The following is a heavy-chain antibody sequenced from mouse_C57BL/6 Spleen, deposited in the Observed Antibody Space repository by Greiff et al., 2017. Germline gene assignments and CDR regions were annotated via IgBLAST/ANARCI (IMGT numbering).Heavy chain of an antibody. D-gene: IGHD1-1*01. Sequence: QVQLQQSGPELVKPGASVKISCKASGYAFSSSWMNWVKQRPGKGLEWIGRIYPGDGDTNYNGKFKGKATLTADKSSSTAYMQLSSLTSEDSAVYFCARSNYYGSSSLAIDYWGQGTSVTVSS. CDR1: GYAFSSSW. CDR2: IYPGDGDT. J-gene: IGHJ4*01. V-gene: IGHV1-82*01. CDR3: ARSNYYGSSSLAIDY.